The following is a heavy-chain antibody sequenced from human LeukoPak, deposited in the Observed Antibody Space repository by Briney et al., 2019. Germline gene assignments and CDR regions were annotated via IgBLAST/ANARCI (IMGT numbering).Heavy chain of an antibody. D-gene: IGHD6-19*01. CDR2: IYHSRST. Sequence: KPSETLSLTCTVSGYSISSGYYWGWIRQPPGKGLEWIGSIYHSRSTYYNPSLKSRVTISVDTSKNQFSLKLSSVTAADTAVYYCAREAAVAGTYWGQGTLVTVSS. CDR3: AREAAVAGTY. CDR1: GYSISSGYY. V-gene: IGHV4-38-2*02. J-gene: IGHJ4*02.